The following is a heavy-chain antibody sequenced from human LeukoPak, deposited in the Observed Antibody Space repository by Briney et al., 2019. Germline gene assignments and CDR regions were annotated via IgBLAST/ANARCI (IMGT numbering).Heavy chain of an antibody. CDR3: AKSCSSTSCPTNYYYYMDV. CDR1: GFTFSSYG. J-gene: IGHJ6*03. Sequence: PGGSLRLSCAASGFTFSSYGMHWVRQAPGKGLEWVAFIRYDGSNKYYADSVKGRFTISRDNSKNTLYLQMNSLRAEDTAVYYCAKSCSSTSCPTNYYYYMDVWGKGTTVTVSS. V-gene: IGHV3-30*02. D-gene: IGHD2-2*01. CDR2: IRYDGSNK.